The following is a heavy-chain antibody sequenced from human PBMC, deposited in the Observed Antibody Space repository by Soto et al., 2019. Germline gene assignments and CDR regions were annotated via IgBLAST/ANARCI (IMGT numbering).Heavy chain of an antibody. CDR1: GFTFDDYA. CDR2: ISWNSGSI. V-gene: IGHV3-9*01. Sequence: GGSLRLSCAASGFTFDDYAMHWVRQAPGKGLEWVSGISWNSGSIGYADSVKGRFTISRDNAENSLYLQMNSLRAEDTALYYCAKSAVSGSYYYYGMDVWGQGTTVTVSS. CDR3: AKSAVSGSYYYYGMDV. D-gene: IGHD3-16*01. J-gene: IGHJ6*02.